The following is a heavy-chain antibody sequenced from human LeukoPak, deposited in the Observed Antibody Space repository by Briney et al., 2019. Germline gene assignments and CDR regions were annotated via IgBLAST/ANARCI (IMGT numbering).Heavy chain of an antibody. Sequence: PGGSLKLSWAPPGFTFITYAMTGFPQAPGKGRNWVPFISYNGSNKYYADSVKGRFTISRDNSKNTLYLQMNSLRGDDTAVYYCAQDIGWLQFAYWGQGTLVTVSS. CDR3: AQDIGWLQFAY. J-gene: IGHJ4*02. D-gene: IGHD5-24*01. CDR2: ISYNGSNK. CDR1: GFTFITYA. V-gene: IGHV3-30*04.